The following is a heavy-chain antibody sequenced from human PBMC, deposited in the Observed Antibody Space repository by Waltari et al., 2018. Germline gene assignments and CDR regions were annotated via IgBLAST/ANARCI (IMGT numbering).Heavy chain of an antibody. V-gene: IGHV3-23*05. D-gene: IGHD3-22*01. Sequence: QLLESGGGLVQPGGSLRLSCVASGFTFSDYAMSWVRQAPGKGLDWVAVIYRSGTTIYADSAKGRFTISRDNSENSVYLQMSSLRLDDTAVYHCVKGKYYYESWGYYPMDHWGQETLVTVSS. J-gene: IGHJ4*02. CDR3: VKGKYYYESWGYYPMDH. CDR1: GFTFSDYA. CDR2: IYRSGTT.